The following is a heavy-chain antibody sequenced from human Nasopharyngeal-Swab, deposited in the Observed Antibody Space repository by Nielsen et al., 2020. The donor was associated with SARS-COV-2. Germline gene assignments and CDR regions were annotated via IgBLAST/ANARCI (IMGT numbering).Heavy chain of an antibody. J-gene: IGHJ4*02. D-gene: IGHD6-25*01. CDR2: ISGSGGST. Sequence: GESLKISCAASKFTFSSYAMSWVRQAPGKGLEWVSAISGSGGSTYYADSVKGRFTISRDNSKNTLYLQMNSLRAEDTAVYYCAKVAAAAYYFDYWGQGTLVTVSS. CDR1: KFTFSSYA. V-gene: IGHV3-23*01. CDR3: AKVAAAAYYFDY.